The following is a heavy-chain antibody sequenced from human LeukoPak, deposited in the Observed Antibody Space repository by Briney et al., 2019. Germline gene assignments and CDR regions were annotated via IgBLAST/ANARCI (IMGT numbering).Heavy chain of an antibody. V-gene: IGHV1-8*01. CDR3: ARGGVARMVRGVSDWFDP. D-gene: IGHD3-10*01. CDR2: MNPNSGNT. Sequence: ASVKVSCKASGYTFTSYDINWVRQATGQGLEWMGWMNPNSGNTGYAQKFQGRVTMTRNTSISTAYMELSSLRSEDTAVYYCARGGVARMVRGVSDWFDPWGQGTLVTVSS. J-gene: IGHJ5*02. CDR1: GYTFTSYD.